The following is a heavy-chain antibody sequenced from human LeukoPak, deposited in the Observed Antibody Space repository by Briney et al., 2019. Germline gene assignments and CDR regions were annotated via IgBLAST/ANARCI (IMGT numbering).Heavy chain of an antibody. CDR2: ISGGGERT. J-gene: IGHJ5*02. CDR3: GKDGGQYSSGPEFDP. Sequence: GGSLRLPCAASGIVFSNTAMNWARQSPGRGLEWVSAISGGGERTFYADSVKGRFTISRDNSKNMVYLQMNSLRADDTAIYYCGKDGGQYSSGPEFDPRGQGAQVTVSS. D-gene: IGHD6-19*01. V-gene: IGHV3-23*01. CDR1: GIVFSNTA.